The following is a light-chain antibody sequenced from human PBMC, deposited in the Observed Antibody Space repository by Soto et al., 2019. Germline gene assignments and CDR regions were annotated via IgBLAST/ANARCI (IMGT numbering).Light chain of an antibody. CDR3: MQGTHRPPYT. CDR1: QSLVYSNGNTY. Sequence: DVVLTQSPLSLPVTLGRSASISCSSRQSLVYSNGNTYLSWFHQRPGQSPRRLIYKVSVRDPGVPDRFSGGGSGTGFTLRISRVEAEDVGVYYCMQGTHRPPYTFGQGTKLEIQ. J-gene: IGKJ2*01. V-gene: IGKV2-30*01. CDR2: KVS.